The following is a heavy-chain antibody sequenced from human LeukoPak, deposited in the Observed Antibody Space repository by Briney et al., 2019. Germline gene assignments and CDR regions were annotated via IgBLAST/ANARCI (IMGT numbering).Heavy chain of an antibody. CDR1: GYTFTSYG. V-gene: IGHV1-18*01. CDR2: ISAYNGNT. Sequence: GASVKVSCTASGYTFTSYGISWVRQAPGQGLEWMGWISAYNGNTNYAQKLQGRVTMTTDTSTSTACMELRSLRSDDTAVYYCSRDSLYYYGMDVWGQGTTVTVSS. J-gene: IGHJ6*02. CDR3: SRDSLYYYGMDV.